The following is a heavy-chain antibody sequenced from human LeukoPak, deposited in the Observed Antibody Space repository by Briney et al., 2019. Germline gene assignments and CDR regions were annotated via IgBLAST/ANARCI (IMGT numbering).Heavy chain of an antibody. J-gene: IGHJ4*02. CDR2: ISSNGGST. D-gene: IGHD6-19*01. V-gene: IGHV3-64D*06. CDR3: VKDTVAGTPTYYFDY. CDR1: GFTFSSYA. Sequence: PGGSLRLSCSASGFTFSSYAMHWVRQARGKGLECVSAISSNGGSTYYADSVKGRFTISRDNSKNTLFLQMSSLRAEDTAVYYCVKDTVAGTPTYYFDYWGQGTLVTVSS.